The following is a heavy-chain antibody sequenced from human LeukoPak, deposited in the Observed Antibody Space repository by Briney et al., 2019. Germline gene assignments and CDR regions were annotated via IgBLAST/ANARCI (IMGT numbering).Heavy chain of an antibody. V-gene: IGHV1-2*02. D-gene: IGHD5-12*01. CDR1: GYTFTGYY. CDR2: INPNSGGT. Sequence: ASVKVSCKASGYTFTGYYMHWVRQAPGQGLEWMGWINPNSGGTNYAQKFQGRVTMTRDMSTSTVYMELSSLRSEDTAVYYCARGYSGYDYDPLDAFDIWGQGTMVTVSS. CDR3: ARGYSGYDYDPLDAFDI. J-gene: IGHJ3*02.